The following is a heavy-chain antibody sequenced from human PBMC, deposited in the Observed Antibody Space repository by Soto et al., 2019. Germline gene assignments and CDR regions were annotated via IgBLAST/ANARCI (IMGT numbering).Heavy chain of an antibody. CDR1: GDSVTSNVW. CDR3: ARDAAVPGESDRFDY. CDR2: AYHNGLT. J-gene: IGHJ4*02. D-gene: IGHD6-19*01. Sequence: LSLTCAVSGDSVTSNVWWSWVRQPPGKGLEWIGEAYHNGLTDYNPSLKSRVTMSVDTSKNEFSLKLTSLTAADTAIYYCARDAAVPGESDRFDYWGQGTLVTVSS. V-gene: IGHV4-4*02.